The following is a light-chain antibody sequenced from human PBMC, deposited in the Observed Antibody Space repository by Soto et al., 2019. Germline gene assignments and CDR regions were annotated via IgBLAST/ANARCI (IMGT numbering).Light chain of an antibody. Sequence: DIQMTQSPSTLHASVGDRVTITCRASQTISSWLAWYQQKPGKAPKLLIYDASSLESGVPSRFSGGGSGTEFTLTISSLQPDDFATYYCQQYNSYWTFGQGTKVDIK. CDR3: QQYNSYWT. CDR2: DAS. V-gene: IGKV1-5*01. J-gene: IGKJ1*01. CDR1: QTISSW.